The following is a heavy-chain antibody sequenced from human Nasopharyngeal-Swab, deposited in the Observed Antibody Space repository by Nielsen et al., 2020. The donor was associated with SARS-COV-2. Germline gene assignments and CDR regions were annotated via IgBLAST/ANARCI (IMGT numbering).Heavy chain of an antibody. CDR2: INHSGST. V-gene: IGHV4-34*01. CDR3: ARGHSNDSFDY. CDR1: GGSFSGYY. J-gene: IGHJ4*02. Sequence: SETLSLTCAVYGGSFSGYYWSWIRQPPGKGLEWIGEINHSGSTNYNPSLKSRVTISVDTSKNQFSLKLSSVTAADTAVYHCARGHSNDSFDYWGQGTLVTVSS. D-gene: IGHD4-11*01.